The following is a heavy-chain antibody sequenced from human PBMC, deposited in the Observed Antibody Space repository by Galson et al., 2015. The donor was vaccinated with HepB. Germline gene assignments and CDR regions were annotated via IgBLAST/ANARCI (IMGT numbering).Heavy chain of an antibody. Sequence: PALVKPTQTLTLTCTFSGFSLSTSGVGVGWIRQPPGKALEWLALIYWDDDKRYSPSLKSRLTITKDTSKNQVVLTMTNMDPVDTATYYCAHSWQQLVLGEVDYYYYYMDVWGKGTTVTVSS. CDR3: AHSWQQLVLGEVDYYYYYMDV. CDR1: GFSLSTSGVG. D-gene: IGHD6-13*01. V-gene: IGHV2-5*02. J-gene: IGHJ6*03. CDR2: IYWDDDK.